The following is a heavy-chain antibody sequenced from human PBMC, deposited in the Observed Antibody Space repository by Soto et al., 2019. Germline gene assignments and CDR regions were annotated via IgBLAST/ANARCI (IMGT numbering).Heavy chain of an antibody. CDR3: ARDAEGYYYGSGSSYSGWFDP. V-gene: IGHV4-59*01. D-gene: IGHD3-10*01. CDR2: IYYSGST. Sequence: ASETLSLTCTVSGGSISSYYWSWIRQPPGKGLEWIGYIYYSGSTNYNPSLKSRVTISVDTSKNQFSLKLSSVTAADTAVYYCARDAEGYYYGSGSSYSGWFDPWGQGTLVTVSS. J-gene: IGHJ5*02. CDR1: GGSISSYY.